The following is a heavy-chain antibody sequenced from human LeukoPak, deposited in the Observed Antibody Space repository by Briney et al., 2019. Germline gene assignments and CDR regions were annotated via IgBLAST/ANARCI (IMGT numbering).Heavy chain of an antibody. CDR1: GFTFSSYS. CDR2: IYSGSST. Sequence: GGSLRLSCAASGFTFSSYSMSWVRQAPGKGLEWVSVIYSGSSTYYADSVKGRFTISRDNSKNTLYLQMNSLRAEDTAVYYCARDNGGSGSYTVDYWGQGTLVTVSS. CDR3: ARDNGGSGSYTVDY. J-gene: IGHJ4*02. V-gene: IGHV3-53*01. D-gene: IGHD3-10*01.